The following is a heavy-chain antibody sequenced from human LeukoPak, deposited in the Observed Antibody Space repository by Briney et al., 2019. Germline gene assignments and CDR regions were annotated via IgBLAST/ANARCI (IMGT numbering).Heavy chain of an antibody. J-gene: IGHJ3*02. CDR1: NDSISSGDYY. CDR2: IFHRGGT. CDR3: AHRSGYLDDAFDI. V-gene: IGHV4-30-4*01. Sequence: NSSETLSLTCTVSNDSISSGDYYWNWIRQPPGKGLEWIGYIFHRGGTSYNPSLKSRILFSVDTSQNQFSLKLNSVTAADTAVYYCAHRSGYLDDAFDIWGQGTMVTVSS. D-gene: IGHD3-22*01.